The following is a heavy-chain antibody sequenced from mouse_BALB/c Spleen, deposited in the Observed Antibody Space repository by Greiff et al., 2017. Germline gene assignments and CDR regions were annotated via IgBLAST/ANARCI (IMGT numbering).Heavy chain of an antibody. CDR2: ISPGHGDI. CDR1: GYTFTDHA. Sequence: VQLQQSDAELVKPGASAKISCKASGYTFTDHAIHWVKQKPEQGLEWIAYISPGHGDIKYNEKFKGKATLTADKSSSTAYMQPNSLKSGDSAVYVCKRGGADWGQGALVTVA. J-gene: IGHJ3*01. V-gene: IGHV1S53*02. CDR3: KRGGAD.